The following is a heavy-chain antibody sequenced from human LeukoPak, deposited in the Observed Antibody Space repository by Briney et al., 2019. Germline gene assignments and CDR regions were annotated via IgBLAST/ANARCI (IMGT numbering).Heavy chain of an antibody. V-gene: IGHV3-49*04. J-gene: IGHJ4*02. Sequence: GGSLRLSCTASGFTFGDYAMSWVRQAPGEGLEWVGFIRSKAYGGTTEYAASVKGRFTISRDDSKSIAYLQMNSLKTEDTAVYHCTREGYSSSWYESFDYWGQGTLVTVSS. CDR3: TREGYSSSWYESFDY. CDR1: GFTFGDYA. D-gene: IGHD6-13*01. CDR2: IRSKAYGGTT.